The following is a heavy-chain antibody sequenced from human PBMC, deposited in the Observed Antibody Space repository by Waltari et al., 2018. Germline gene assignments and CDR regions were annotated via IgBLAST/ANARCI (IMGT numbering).Heavy chain of an antibody. CDR3: ARGPSDPRIVMVTAVHGFDI. D-gene: IGHD2-21*02. CDR1: GGSFSHYY. J-gene: IGHJ3*02. Sequence: QVQLQQWGAGLLKPSETLSLACYVSGGSFSHYYWSWIRQPPGMGLEWIGEINLGGSTNYKASLKSRVTISIDKSKKQFSLNLKSVTAADSAVYYCARGPSDPRIVMVTAVHGFDIWGQGTMVTVSS. V-gene: IGHV4-34*01. CDR2: INLGGST.